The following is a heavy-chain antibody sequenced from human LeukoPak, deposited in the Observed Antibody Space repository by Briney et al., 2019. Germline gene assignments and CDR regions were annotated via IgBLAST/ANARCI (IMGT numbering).Heavy chain of an antibody. CDR2: ISWNSGSI. CDR1: GLTFDDYA. J-gene: IGHJ4*02. CDR3: AKDIYGGNSFAWNFDY. Sequence: SLRLSCAASGLTFDDYAMHWVRQAPGKGLEWVSGISWNSGSIMYADSVKGRFTISRDNAKNSLYLQMNSLRAEDMALYYCAKDIYGGNSFAWNFDYWGQGTLVTVSS. D-gene: IGHD4-23*01. V-gene: IGHV3-9*03.